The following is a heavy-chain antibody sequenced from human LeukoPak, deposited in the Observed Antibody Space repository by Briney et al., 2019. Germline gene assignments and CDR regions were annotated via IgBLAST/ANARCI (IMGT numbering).Heavy chain of an antibody. V-gene: IGHV3-48*01. J-gene: IGHJ4*02. CDR1: GFTFSPYS. CDR3: ARGSNYCSSISCHMND. Sequence: PGGSLRLSCAVSGFTFSPYSMNWVRQAPGKGLEWVAYISGRTSTIYYADSVYGRFTISRDNAKNSLYLQMNSLRAEDTAVYYCARGSNYCSSISCHMNDWGQGTLVTVSS. CDR2: ISGRTSTI. D-gene: IGHD2-2*02.